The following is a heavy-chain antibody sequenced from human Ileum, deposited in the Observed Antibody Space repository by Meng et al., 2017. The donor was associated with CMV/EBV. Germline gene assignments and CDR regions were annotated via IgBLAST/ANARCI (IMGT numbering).Heavy chain of an antibody. CDR2: IYSGGGT. J-gene: IGHJ4*02. D-gene: IGHD3-16*01. CDR1: GFTVSSSY. CDR3: ARGLGAYDY. Sequence: EVQRVGSGGDLIQPGGSLRPSCAASGFTVSSSYMSWVRQAPGKGLEWVSVIYSGGGTYYADSVKGRFTVSRDNSKNTLYLQMNSLRAEDTAIYYCARGLGAYDYWGQGTLVTVSS. V-gene: IGHV3-53*01.